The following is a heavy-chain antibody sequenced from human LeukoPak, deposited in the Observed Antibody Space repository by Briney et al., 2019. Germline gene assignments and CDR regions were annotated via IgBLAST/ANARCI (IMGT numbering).Heavy chain of an antibody. CDR1: GLTSGLTFSYYG. J-gene: IGHJ4*02. CDR3: ARPPNYYDSSGYHY. CDR2: IRDDGSNK. V-gene: IGHV3-30*02. Sequence: AGGSLRLSCAASGLTSGLTFSYYGMHWVRQAPGKGLEWVAFIRDDGSNKYYADSVKGRFTISRDNAKNSLYLQMNSLRAEDTAVYYCARPPNYYDSSGYHYWGQGTLVTVSS. D-gene: IGHD3-22*01.